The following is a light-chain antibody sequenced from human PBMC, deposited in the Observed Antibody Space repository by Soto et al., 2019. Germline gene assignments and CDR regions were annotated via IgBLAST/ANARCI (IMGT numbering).Light chain of an antibody. CDR2: GAS. Sequence: EIVMTQSPATLSVSPGEIATLSCRASQTVSSNLAWYQQKPGQAPRLLIYGASTRATGIHDRFSGSGSGTGFTLPINSLQSEDFGVYYCQQYNNWPPYTFGQGTKVEIK. J-gene: IGKJ2*01. V-gene: IGKV3D-15*01. CDR3: QQYNNWPPYT. CDR1: QTVSSN.